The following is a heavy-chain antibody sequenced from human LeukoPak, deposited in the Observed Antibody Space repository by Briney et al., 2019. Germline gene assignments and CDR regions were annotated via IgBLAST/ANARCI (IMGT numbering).Heavy chain of an antibody. V-gene: IGHV3-30*02. Sequence: GGSLRLSCAASGFTVSSYGMHWVRQAPGKGLEWVAFIMYDGINKYYADSVQGRFTISRDTSKNTLYLQMSSLRAEDTAVYYCAKDLKRWVNFHYWGRGPLLTVSS. CDR3: AKDLKRWVNFHY. CDR1: GFTVSSYG. J-gene: IGHJ4*02. D-gene: IGHD5-24*01. CDR2: IMYDGINK.